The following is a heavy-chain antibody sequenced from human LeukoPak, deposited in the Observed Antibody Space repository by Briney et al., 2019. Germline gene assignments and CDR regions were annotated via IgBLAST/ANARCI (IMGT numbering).Heavy chain of an antibody. J-gene: IGHJ4*02. Sequence: SETLSLTCAVYGGSFSGYYWTWFRQSSAKGLEWIGEITHTGSINYTPSLKSRVTISVDTSKNQFSLKLSSVTAADTAVYYCARLRGMRGWYLSYWGQGTLVTVSS. D-gene: IGHD6-19*01. CDR2: ITHTGSI. V-gene: IGHV4-34*01. CDR1: GGSFSGYY. CDR3: ARLRGMRGWYLSY.